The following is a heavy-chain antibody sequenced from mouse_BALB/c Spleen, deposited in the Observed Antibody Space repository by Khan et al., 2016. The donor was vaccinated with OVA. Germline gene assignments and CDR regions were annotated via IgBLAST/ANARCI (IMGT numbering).Heavy chain of an antibody. CDR3: ARREDI. V-gene: IGHV2-9*02. Sequence: QVQLKESGPGLVAPSQSLSITCTVSGFSLTSYGVPWVRQPPGKGLEWLGVIWAGGSTNYNSALMSRLSISKDNSKSQVFLKMTRLQTDGTAMYYCARREDIWGQGTTLTVSS. J-gene: IGHJ2*01. D-gene: IGHD1-3*01. CDR2: IWAGGST. CDR1: GFSLTSYG.